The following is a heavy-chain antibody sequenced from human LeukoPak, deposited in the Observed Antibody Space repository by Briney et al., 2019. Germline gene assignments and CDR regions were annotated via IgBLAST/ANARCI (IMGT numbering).Heavy chain of an antibody. V-gene: IGHV3-9*01. D-gene: IGHD5-18*01. CDR3: ARTLQLSDAFDI. CDR2: ISWNSGSI. CDR1: GFTFDDYA. Sequence: GGSLRLSCAASGFTFDDYAMHWVRQAPGKGLEWVSGISWNSGSIGYADSVKGRFTISRDNAKNSLYLQMNSLRAEDTAVYYCARTLQLSDAFDIWGQGTMVTVSS. J-gene: IGHJ3*02.